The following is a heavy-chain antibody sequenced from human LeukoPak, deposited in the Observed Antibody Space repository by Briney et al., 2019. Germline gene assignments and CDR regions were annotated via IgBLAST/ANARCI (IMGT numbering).Heavy chain of an antibody. CDR1: GGSISSYS. CDR3: AAQGRYSSGWRADY. CDR2: IYYSEST. V-gene: IGHV4-59*01. D-gene: IGHD6-19*01. Sequence: SETLSLTCTVSGGSISSYSWSWIRQPPGKGLEWIGYIYYSESTNYDPSLKSRVTISVDASKQQFSLKLSSVTAADTAVYYCAAQGRYSSGWRADYWGQGTLVTVSS. J-gene: IGHJ4*02.